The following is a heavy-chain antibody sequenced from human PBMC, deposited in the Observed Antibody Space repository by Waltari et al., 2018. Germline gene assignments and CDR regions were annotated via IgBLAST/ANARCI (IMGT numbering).Heavy chain of an antibody. CDR3: VGSQHQPYPDYYYGMDV. V-gene: IGHV3-21*01. J-gene: IGHJ6*02. CDR2: ISSSSSYI. CDR1: GFTSSSDS. Sequence: EVQLVESGGGLVKPGGQLRITCAASGFTSSSDSMNWVRQTPGEGLEWVSSISSSSSYIVYADTGKSRFTIARDNAKNSLYLQMTSLRAEDTAVSYCVGSQHQPYPDYYYGMDVWGQGTTVTVSS. D-gene: IGHD2-21*01.